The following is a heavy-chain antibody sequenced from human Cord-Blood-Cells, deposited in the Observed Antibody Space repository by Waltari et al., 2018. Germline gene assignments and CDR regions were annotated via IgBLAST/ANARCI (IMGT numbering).Heavy chain of an antibody. D-gene: IGHD6-13*01. V-gene: IGHV4-39*01. CDR2: IYYSGST. Sequence: QLQLQESGPGLVKPSETLSLTCTVSGGSIRSSSYYWGWIRQPPGKGLEWIGSIYYSGSTYYNPSLKSRVTISVDTSKNQFSLKLSSVTAADTAVYYCARYSSSWYWFDPWGQGTLVTVSS. CDR1: GGSIRSSSYY. CDR3: ARYSSSWYWFDP. J-gene: IGHJ5*02.